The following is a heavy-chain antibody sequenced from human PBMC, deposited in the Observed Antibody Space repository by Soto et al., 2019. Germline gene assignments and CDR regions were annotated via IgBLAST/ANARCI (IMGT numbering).Heavy chain of an antibody. CDR2: ISGSGGST. D-gene: IGHD3-22*01. Sequence: PGGSLRLSCAASGFTFSSYAMSWVRQAPGKGLEWVSAISGSGGSTYYADSVKGRFTISRDNSKNTLYLQMNSLRAEDTAVYYCAKDPAYYYDSSGSNFDIWGQGTMVTVSS. CDR3: AKDPAYYYDSSGSNFDI. CDR1: GFTFSSYA. V-gene: IGHV3-23*01. J-gene: IGHJ3*02.